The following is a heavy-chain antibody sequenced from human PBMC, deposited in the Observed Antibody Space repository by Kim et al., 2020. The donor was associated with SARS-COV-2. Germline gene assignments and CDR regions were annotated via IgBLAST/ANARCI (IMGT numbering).Heavy chain of an antibody. J-gene: IGHJ5*02. V-gene: IGHV4-39*01. CDR2: IYYSGST. D-gene: IGHD2-2*01. CDR3: ARSWAIVVVPAAIVWFDP. Sequence: SETLSLTCTVSGGSISSSSYYWGWIRQPPGKGLEWIGSIYYSGSTYYNPSLKSRVTISVDTSKNQFSLKLSSVTAADTAVYYCARSWAIVVVPAAIVWFDPWGQGTLVTVSS. CDR1: GGSISSSSYY.